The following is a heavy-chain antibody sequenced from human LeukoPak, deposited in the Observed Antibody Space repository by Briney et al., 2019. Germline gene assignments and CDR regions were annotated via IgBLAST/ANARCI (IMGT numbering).Heavy chain of an antibody. Sequence: GRSRRLSCTASGFTFGDYSMNWVRQAPGRGLEWVGFIRSKDGTTEYAASVRGRFSISRDETKRIGYLQMNSLKTEDTAMYHCNRWHISGVSYSNLWGQGTLVTVSS. CDR1: GFTFGDYS. V-gene: IGHV3-49*04. CDR3: NRWHISGVSYSNL. J-gene: IGHJ5*02. CDR2: IRSKDGTT. D-gene: IGHD2-15*01.